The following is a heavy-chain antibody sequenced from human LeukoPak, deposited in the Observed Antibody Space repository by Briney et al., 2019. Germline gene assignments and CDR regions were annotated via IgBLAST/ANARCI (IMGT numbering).Heavy chain of an antibody. J-gene: IGHJ5*02. CDR1: GGTFSSYA. CDR3: ARGQLRPSWFDP. Sequence: GASVKVSCKASGGTFSSYAISWVRQAPGQGLEWMGGIIPIFGTANYAQKFRGRVTITADESTSTAYMELSSLRSEDTAVYYCARGQLRPSWFDPWGQGTLVTVSS. D-gene: IGHD2-2*01. V-gene: IGHV1-69*01. CDR2: IIPIFGTA.